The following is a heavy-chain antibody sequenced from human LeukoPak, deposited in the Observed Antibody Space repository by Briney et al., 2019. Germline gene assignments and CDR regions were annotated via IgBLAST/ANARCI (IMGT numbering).Heavy chain of an antibody. CDR3: ARCITIFGVVISLWNNWFDP. V-gene: IGHV1-2*02. CDR1: GYTFTGYY. D-gene: IGHD3-3*01. Sequence: ASVKVSCKASGYTFTGYYMRWVRQAPGQGLEWMGWINPNSGGTNYAQKFQGRVTMTRDTSISTAYMELSRLRSDDTAVYYCARCITIFGVVISLWNNWFDPWGQGTLVTVSS. J-gene: IGHJ5*02. CDR2: INPNSGGT.